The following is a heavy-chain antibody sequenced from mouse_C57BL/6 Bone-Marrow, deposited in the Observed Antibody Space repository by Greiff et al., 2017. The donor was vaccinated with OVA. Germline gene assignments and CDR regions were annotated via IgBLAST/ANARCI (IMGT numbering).Heavy chain of an antibody. CDR3: ARGAY. CDR1: GYSFSNYW. J-gene: IGHJ2*01. Sequence: VKLMESGAELVKPGASVKISCKASGYSFSNYWMNWVKQRHGKGLEWIGQIYPGDGDINYNGKFKGKATLTADKSSSTAYMQFSSLTSEDSAVYFCARGAYWGQGTTLTVSS. V-gene: IGHV1-80*01. CDR2: IYPGDGDI.